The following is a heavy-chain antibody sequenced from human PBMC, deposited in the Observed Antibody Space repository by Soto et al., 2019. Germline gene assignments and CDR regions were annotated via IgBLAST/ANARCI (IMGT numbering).Heavy chain of an antibody. J-gene: IGHJ5*02. Sequence: ASVKVSCKVSGYTLTELSMHWVRQAPGKGLEWMGGFDPEDGETIYAQRFQGRVTMTEDTSTDTAYMELSSLRSEDTAVYYCTSTEYYDRSGYYHLNWFDPWGQGTLVTVPS. CDR3: TSTEYYDRSGYYHLNWFDP. CDR2: FDPEDGET. D-gene: IGHD3-22*01. CDR1: GYTLTELS. V-gene: IGHV1-24*01.